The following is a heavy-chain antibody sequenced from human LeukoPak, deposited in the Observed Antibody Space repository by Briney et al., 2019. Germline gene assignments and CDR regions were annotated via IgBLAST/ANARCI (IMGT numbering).Heavy chain of an antibody. V-gene: IGHV3-33*01. CDR2: IWYDGSEK. D-gene: IGHD3-22*01. CDR3: ARDVSSGYLGFDY. Sequence: PGRSLRLSCAASGFTFSTYGMQWVRQAPGKGLEWVAAIWYDGSEKYYADSVKGRFTISRDNSKNTLYVQMNSLRAEDTAVYYCARDVSSGYLGFDYWGQGTLVTVSS. J-gene: IGHJ4*02. CDR1: GFTFSTYG.